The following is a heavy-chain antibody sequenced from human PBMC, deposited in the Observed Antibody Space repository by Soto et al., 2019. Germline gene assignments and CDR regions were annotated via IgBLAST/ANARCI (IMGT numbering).Heavy chain of an antibody. Sequence: PSGTLSLTCTVSGGSISSCDYYWGWIPQPPGKGLEWIVYIYYSGSTYYNPSLKSRVTISVDTSKNQFSLKLSSVTAADTAVYYCARLKVVVAATDNWFDPWGQGTLVTVSS. CDR2: IYYSGST. J-gene: IGHJ5*02. CDR3: ARLKVVVAATDNWFDP. V-gene: IGHV4-30-4*01. D-gene: IGHD2-15*01. CDR1: GGSISSCDYY.